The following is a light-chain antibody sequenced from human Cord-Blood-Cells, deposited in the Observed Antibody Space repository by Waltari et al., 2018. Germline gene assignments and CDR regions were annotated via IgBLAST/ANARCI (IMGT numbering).Light chain of an antibody. CDR1: QSISSW. J-gene: IGKJ1*01. CDR2: DAC. Sequence: DIQMTQSPSTLASSVGDRVATTCRASQSISSWLAWYQQKPGKAPKLLIYDACSSESGVPSRCSGSGSGTEFTLTISSLQADDFANYYCQQYNSYSTFGQGTKVEIK. V-gene: IGKV1-5*01. CDR3: QQYNSYST.